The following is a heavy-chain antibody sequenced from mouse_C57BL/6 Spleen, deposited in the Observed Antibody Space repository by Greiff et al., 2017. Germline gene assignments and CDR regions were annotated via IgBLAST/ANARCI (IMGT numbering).Heavy chain of an antibody. Sequence: QVQLQESGAELVQPGASVQMSCKASGYTFPTSPIEWMKQNHGKSLEWIGNFHPYNDDTKYNEKFKGKATLTVEKSSSTVYLELSRLTSDYSAVYYCSRGYYGNYWYFDVRGTGDTVTVSS. D-gene: IGHD2-1*01. CDR1: GYTFPTSP. V-gene: IGHV1-47*01. CDR2: FHPYNDDT. CDR3: SRGYYGNYWYFDV. J-gene: IGHJ1*03.